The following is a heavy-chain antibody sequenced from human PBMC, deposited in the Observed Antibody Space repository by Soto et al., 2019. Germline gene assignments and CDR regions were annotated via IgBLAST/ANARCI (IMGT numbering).Heavy chain of an antibody. V-gene: IGHV3-30*03. CDR2: ISYDGSTK. CDR3: AGGWNFVDY. J-gene: IGHJ4*02. CDR1: GFTFSNYG. Sequence: QVQLVESGGGVVQPGRSLRLSCAASGFTFSNYGMLWVRQAPGKGLEWVTVISYDGSTKYYADSVKGRFTISRDNSKNTLYLQMNSLRPEDTALYYCAGGWNFVDYWGRGTLVTVSS. D-gene: IGHD1-7*01.